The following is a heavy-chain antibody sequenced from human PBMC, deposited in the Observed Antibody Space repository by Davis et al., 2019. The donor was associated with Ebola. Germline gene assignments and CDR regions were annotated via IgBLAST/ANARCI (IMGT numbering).Heavy chain of an antibody. CDR1: GYTFTSYG. J-gene: IGHJ4*02. V-gene: IGHV1-18*04. CDR3: ARDSDYVWGSYGFLGY. CDR2: ISAYNGNT. D-gene: IGHD3-16*01. Sequence: ASVKVSCKASGYTFTSYGISWVRQAPGQGLEWMGWISAYNGNTNYAQKLQGRVTMTTDTSTSTAYMELRSLRSDDTAVYYCARDSDYVWGSYGFLGYWGQGTLVTVSS.